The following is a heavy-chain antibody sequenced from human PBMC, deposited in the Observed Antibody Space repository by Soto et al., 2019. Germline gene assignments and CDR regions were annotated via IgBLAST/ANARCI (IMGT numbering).Heavy chain of an antibody. D-gene: IGHD2-2*01. J-gene: IGHJ5*02. CDR1: GGTFSIYG. CDR2: IIPIFGTP. Sequence: QVQLVQSGAEVKKPGSSVKVSCKASGGTFSIYGISWVRQAPGQGLEWMGGIIPIFGTPNYAQKFQGRVTIMADESTSAAYMELSSLRSEDTAVYYCARDVSRDPDCISTSCYYNWFDPWGQGTLVTVSS. V-gene: IGHV1-69*12. CDR3: ARDVSRDPDCISTSCYYNWFDP.